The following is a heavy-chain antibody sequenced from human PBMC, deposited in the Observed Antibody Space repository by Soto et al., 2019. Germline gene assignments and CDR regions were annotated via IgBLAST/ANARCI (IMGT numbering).Heavy chain of an antibody. CDR3: ARDEIAPSGSRYDYFGMGV. CDR1: GSSISYYY. CDR2: IHHSGST. V-gene: IGHV4-59*01. D-gene: IGHD2-21*01. J-gene: IGHJ6*02. Sequence: QVQLQASGPRLLKPSETLSLTCTVSGSSISYYYWAWIRQTPGKGLEWIGYIHHSGSTNYNPSLKSRATMSVDTSINQFSLVLNYVTAADAGVYYCARDEIAPSGSRYDYFGMGVWGQGTTVSVSS.